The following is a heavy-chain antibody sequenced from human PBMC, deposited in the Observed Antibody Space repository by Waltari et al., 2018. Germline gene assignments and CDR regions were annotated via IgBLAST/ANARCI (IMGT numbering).Heavy chain of an antibody. CDR3: ARGGQYYYDSSGNPNCFDL. D-gene: IGHD3-22*01. Sequence: QVQLQESGPGLVKPSQTLYLTCTVSGRSTSTGGYYCSGIRQHPGKGLGWSGYNYDNGSTNYTPALKGRVTISVDRSKNQFSLELSCLTAADTAVYYCARGGQYYYDSSGNPNCFDLWGQGTLVTVSS. CDR2: NYDNGST. J-gene: IGHJ5*02. V-gene: IGHV4-30-4*01. CDR1: GRSTSTGGYY.